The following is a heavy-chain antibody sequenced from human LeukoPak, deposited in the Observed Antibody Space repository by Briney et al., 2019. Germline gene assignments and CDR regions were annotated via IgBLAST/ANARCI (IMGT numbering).Heavy chain of an antibody. CDR1: GGSFRDYY. Sequence: SETLSLTCAVYGGSFRDYYWSWIRQPPGKGLEWIGEINHSGSTNYNPSLKSRVAISLDTSKNQFSLKLTSVTAADTAVYYCAKAPYLSSGSWGQGILVAVSS. CDR2: INHSGST. J-gene: IGHJ3*01. D-gene: IGHD3-22*01. V-gene: IGHV4-34*01. CDR3: AKAPYLSSGS.